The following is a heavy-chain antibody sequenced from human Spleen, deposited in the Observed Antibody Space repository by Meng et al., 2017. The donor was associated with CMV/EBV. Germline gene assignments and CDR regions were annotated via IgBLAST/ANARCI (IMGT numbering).Heavy chain of an antibody. D-gene: IGHD5-18*01. CDR1: GGSISSGDYY. J-gene: IGHJ5*02. Sequence: QVQLQESGPGLVKPSXXLPPTCIVPGGSISSGDYYWSWIRQPPGKGLEWIGYIYYSGSTYYNPSLKSRVTISVDTSKNQFSLKLSSVTAADTAVYYCASYIIDTAMRTWFDPWGQGTLVTVSS. CDR3: ASYIIDTAMRTWFDP. CDR2: IYYSGST. V-gene: IGHV4-30-4*08.